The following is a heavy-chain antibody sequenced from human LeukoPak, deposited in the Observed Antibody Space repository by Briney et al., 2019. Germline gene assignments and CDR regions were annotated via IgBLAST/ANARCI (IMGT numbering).Heavy chain of an antibody. CDR3: ASQRDYHDNSRYFLYLDY. V-gene: IGHV6-1*01. J-gene: IGHJ4*02. CDR2: TYYKSKWHN. CDR1: GDTVSSNSAS. D-gene: IGHD3-22*01. Sequence: SQTLSLTCVVSGDTVSSNSASWNWIRQSPSRGLEWSGRTYYKSKWHNDYAVSVKSRLSITADTSRNQFSLHLNSVTPEDSAVYYCASQRDYHDNSRYFLYLDYWGQGTLVTVSS.